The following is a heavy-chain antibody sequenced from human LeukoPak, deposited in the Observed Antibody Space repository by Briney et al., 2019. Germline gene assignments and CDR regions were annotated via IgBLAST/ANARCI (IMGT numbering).Heavy chain of an antibody. V-gene: IGHV4-59*01. CDR1: VRPIRIYY. Sequence: SQTLSLTRAVWVRPIRIYYWIWMRQPSGKGWEGGGYIYYTGSTTYNPSLRSRVTISVDTSKNQFSLRLNSVTAADTAVYYCARGRGDSRGTSFDYWGQGTLVTVSS. D-gene: IGHD3-22*01. CDR3: ARGRGDSRGTSFDY. J-gene: IGHJ4*02. CDR2: IYYTGST.